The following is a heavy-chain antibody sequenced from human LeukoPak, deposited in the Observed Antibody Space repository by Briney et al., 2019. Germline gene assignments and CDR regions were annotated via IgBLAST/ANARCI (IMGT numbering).Heavy chain of an antibody. V-gene: IGHV3-11*01. CDR2: ISSSGSTI. CDR3: AREPHCGGDCYTDF. CDR1: GFTFSDYY. Sequence: GGSLRLSCAASGFTFSDYYMSWIRQAPGKGLEWVSYISSSGSTIFYADSVKGRFTISRDNAKNSLYLQVNSLRAEDTAVYYCAREPHCGGDCYTDFWGQGTLVTVSS. D-gene: IGHD2-21*02. J-gene: IGHJ4*02.